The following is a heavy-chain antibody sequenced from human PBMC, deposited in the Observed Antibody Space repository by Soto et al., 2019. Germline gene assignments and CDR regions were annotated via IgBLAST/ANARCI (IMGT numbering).Heavy chain of an antibody. D-gene: IGHD3-9*01. Sequence: VASVKVSCKASGYTFTSYAMHWVRQAPGQRLEWMGWINAGNGNTKYSQKFQGRVTITRDTSASTAYMELSSLRSEDTAVYYCARDYDILTGYYTNWFDPWGQGTLVTVSS. J-gene: IGHJ5*02. CDR1: GYTFTSYA. CDR3: ARDYDILTGYYTNWFDP. V-gene: IGHV1-3*01. CDR2: INAGNGNT.